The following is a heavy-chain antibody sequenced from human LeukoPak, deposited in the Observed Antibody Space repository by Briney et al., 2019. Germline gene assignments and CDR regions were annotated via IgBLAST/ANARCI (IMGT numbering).Heavy chain of an antibody. CDR1: GLTFSSYA. J-gene: IGHJ4*02. CDR2: ISGSGGST. Sequence: GGSLRLSCAASGLTFSSYAMSWVRQPPGKCLEWVSDISGSGGSTYYADSVKGRFTISRDNSKNTLYLQMNSLRAEDTAVYYCAKGLVYYYGSGSYLEYWGQGTLVTVSS. V-gene: IGHV3-23*01. D-gene: IGHD3-10*01. CDR3: AKGLVYYYGSGSYLEY.